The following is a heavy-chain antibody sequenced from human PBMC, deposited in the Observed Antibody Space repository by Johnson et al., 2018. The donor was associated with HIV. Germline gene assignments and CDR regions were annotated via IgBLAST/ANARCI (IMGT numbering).Heavy chain of an antibody. CDR2: ISSRDSTI. CDR1: GFTLSDYY. CDR3: ARRRVAGDDAFDM. Sequence: QVQLVESGGGLVKPGGSLRLSCAASGFTLSDYYMSWVRQAPGKGLEWVSYISSRDSTIYYADSVKGRFTISRDNGKNSLYLQMTSLRGEDTAVYYCARRRVAGDDAFDMWGQGTMVSVSS. J-gene: IGHJ3*02. D-gene: IGHD6-19*01. V-gene: IGHV3-11*04.